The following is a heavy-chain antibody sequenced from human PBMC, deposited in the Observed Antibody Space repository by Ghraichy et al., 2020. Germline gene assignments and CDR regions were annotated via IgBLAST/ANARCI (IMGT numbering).Heavy chain of an antibody. D-gene: IGHD2-2*01. CDR2: IYTSGST. J-gene: IGHJ6*03. Sequence: SKTLSLTCTVPGGSISSYYWSWIRQPAGKGLEWIGRIYTSGSTNYNPSLKSRVTMSVDTSKNQFSLKLSSVTAADTAVYYCARGEVVPAAMGYHYYYYMDVWGKGTTVTVSS. V-gene: IGHV4-4*07. CDR3: ARGEVVPAAMGYHYYYYMDV. CDR1: GGSISSYY.